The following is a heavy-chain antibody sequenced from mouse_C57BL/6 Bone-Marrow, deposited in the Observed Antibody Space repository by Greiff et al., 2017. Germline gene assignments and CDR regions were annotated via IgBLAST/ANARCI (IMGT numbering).Heavy chain of an antibody. J-gene: IGHJ2*01. Sequence: VQLQQSGAELVRPGASVKLSCTASGFNIKDDYMHWVKQRPEQGLEWIGWIYPGNGDTDYASKFQGKATITADTSSNTAYLQLSSLTSEDTADYNCTSGSYWGQGTTLTVSA. CDR1: GFNIKDDY. V-gene: IGHV14-4*01. CDR3: TSGSY. CDR2: IYPGNGDT.